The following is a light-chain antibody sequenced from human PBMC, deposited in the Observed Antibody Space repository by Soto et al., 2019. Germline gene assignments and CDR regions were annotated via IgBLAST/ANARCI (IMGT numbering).Light chain of an antibody. CDR1: SSDVGGYNS. Sequence: QSVLTQPASVSGSPGQSITISCTGTSSDVGGYNSVSWYQQHPGKAPKLMIYEVSNRPSEVSNRFSGSKSGNTASLTISGLQAEDEADYYCSSYTTSSTLLYVFGTGTKLTVL. CDR3: SSYTTSSTLLYV. J-gene: IGLJ1*01. V-gene: IGLV2-14*01. CDR2: EVS.